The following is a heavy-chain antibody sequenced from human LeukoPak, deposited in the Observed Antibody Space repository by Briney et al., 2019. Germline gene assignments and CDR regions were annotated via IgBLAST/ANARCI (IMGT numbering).Heavy chain of an antibody. V-gene: IGHV1-69*13. CDR3: ARAPITMVRGVTYCYYYGMDV. CDR2: IIPIFGTA. J-gene: IGHJ6*02. CDR1: GGTFSSYA. D-gene: IGHD3-10*01. Sequence: GASVKVSCKASGGTFSSYAISWVRQAPGQGLEWMGGIIPIFGTANYAQKFQGRVTITADESTSTAYMELSSLRSEDTAVYYCARAPITMVRGVTYCYYYGMDVWGQGTTVTVSS.